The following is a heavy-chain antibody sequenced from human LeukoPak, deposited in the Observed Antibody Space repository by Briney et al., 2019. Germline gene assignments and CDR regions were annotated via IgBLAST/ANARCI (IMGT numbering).Heavy chain of an antibody. CDR2: INHSGST. J-gene: IGHJ4*02. Sequence: SETLSLTCAVYGGSFSGYYWSWIRQPPGKGLEWIGEINHSGSTNYNPSLKSRVTMSVDTSKNQFSLKLSSVTAADTAVYYCARICRSSGCHGDYWGQGTLVTVSS. D-gene: IGHD6-19*01. CDR1: GGSFSGYY. V-gene: IGHV4-34*01. CDR3: ARICRSSGCHGDY.